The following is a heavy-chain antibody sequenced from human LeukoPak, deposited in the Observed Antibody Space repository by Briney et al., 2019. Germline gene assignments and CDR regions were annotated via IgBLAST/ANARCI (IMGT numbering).Heavy chain of an antibody. Sequence: GASLQISCKGSGYSFTSYWIGWVREMPGTGLEWMGIIYPGDSDTRYSPSFQGQVTISADKSISTAYLQWSSLKASDTAMYYCARQDYDILTGLDYWGQGTLVTVSS. D-gene: IGHD3-9*01. CDR2: IYPGDSDT. J-gene: IGHJ4*02. CDR3: ARQDYDILTGLDY. CDR1: GYSFTSYW. V-gene: IGHV5-51*01.